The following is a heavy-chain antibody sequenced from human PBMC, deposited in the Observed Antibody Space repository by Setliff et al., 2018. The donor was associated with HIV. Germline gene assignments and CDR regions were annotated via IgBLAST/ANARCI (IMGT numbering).Heavy chain of an antibody. CDR3: ARVSRGWYLGDEVDEYFDH. V-gene: IGHV4-59*01. CDR2: IYYSGSD. D-gene: IGHD6-19*01. Sequence: KSSETLSLTCTLSGGSLSSYYWGWIRQPPGQGLELIGYIYYSGSDTYNPSLKSRVTISIDTSKNQFSLKLTSVTAADSATYYCARVSRGWYLGDEVDEYFDHWGQGTLVTVSS. J-gene: IGHJ1*01. CDR1: GGSLSSYY.